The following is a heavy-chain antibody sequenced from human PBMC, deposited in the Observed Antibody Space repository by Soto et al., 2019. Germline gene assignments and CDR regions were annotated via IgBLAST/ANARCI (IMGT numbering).Heavy chain of an antibody. Sequence: SLRLSCAASGVTFSSYAMSWVRQAPGKGLEWVSAISGSGGSTYYADSVKGRFTISRDNSKNTLYLQMNSLRAEDTAVYYCANRDGYKVGRAYWGQGTLVTVSS. V-gene: IGHV3-23*01. J-gene: IGHJ4*02. D-gene: IGHD5-12*01. CDR1: GVTFSSYA. CDR2: ISGSGGST. CDR3: ANRDGYKVGRAY.